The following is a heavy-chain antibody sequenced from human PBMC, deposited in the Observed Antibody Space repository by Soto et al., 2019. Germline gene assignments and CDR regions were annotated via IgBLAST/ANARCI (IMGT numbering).Heavy chain of an antibody. CDR3: PQGQRSLSTQLFNPRLFLHGG. D-gene: IGHD2-21*01. Sequence: QVQLVQSGAEVKKPGPSVKVSCKASGGTSSSWTINCIRQAPGHGLERMGRIIPFRAIANCAQKIQGRVTIPPEKPTGTASRERSSRRSDAPAVYSCPQGQRSLSTQLFNPRLFLHGGWGKRNQVTVSS. J-gene: IGHJ4*03. V-gene: IGHV1-69*02. CDR2: IIPFRAIA. CDR1: GGTSSSWT.